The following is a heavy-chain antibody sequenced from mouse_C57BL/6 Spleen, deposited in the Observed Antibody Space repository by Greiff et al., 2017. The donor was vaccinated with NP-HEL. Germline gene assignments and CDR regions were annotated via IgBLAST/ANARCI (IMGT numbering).Heavy chain of an antibody. D-gene: IGHD2-5*01. CDR2: INPNNGGT. Sequence: EVQLQQSGPELVKPGASVKISCKASGYTFTDYYMNWVKQSHGQSLEWIGDINPNNGGTSYNQKFKGKATLTVDKSSSTAYMELRSLTSEDSAVYYCASSNYGFAYWGQGTLVTVSA. CDR3: ASSNYGFAY. J-gene: IGHJ3*01. CDR1: GYTFTDYY. V-gene: IGHV1-26*01.